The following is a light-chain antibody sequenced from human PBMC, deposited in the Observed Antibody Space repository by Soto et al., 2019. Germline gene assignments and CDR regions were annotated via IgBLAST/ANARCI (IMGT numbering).Light chain of an antibody. CDR1: SSNIGNNY. J-gene: IGLJ2*01. CDR3: GPWDSSLSAVV. CDR2: DNN. Sequence: QSALTQPPSVSAAPGQKVTISCSGSSSNIGNNYVSWYQQLPGTAPKLLIYDNNKRPSGIPDRFSGSKSGTSATLGIAGLQTGDEADYYCGPWDSSLSAVVFGGGTKVTVL. V-gene: IGLV1-51*01.